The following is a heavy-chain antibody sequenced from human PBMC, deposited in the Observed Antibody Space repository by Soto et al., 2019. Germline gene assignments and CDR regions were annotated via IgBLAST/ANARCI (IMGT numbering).Heavy chain of an antibody. D-gene: IGHD6-19*01. J-gene: IGHJ6*02. CDR1: GFTFSSYA. V-gene: IGHV3-23*01. CDR2: ISGSGGST. CDR3: TQASEAGAYYYYYRMDV. Sequence: GGSLRLSCAASGFTFSSYAMSWVRQAPGKGLEWVSAISGSGGSTYYADSVKGRFTISRDNSKNTLYLQMNSLRAEDTAVYYWTQASEAGAYYYYYRMDVWGQGTTVTVSS.